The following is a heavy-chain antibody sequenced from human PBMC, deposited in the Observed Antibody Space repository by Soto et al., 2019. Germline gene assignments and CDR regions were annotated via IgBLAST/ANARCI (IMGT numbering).Heavy chain of an antibody. CDR1: GFTFSSYS. V-gene: IGHV3-23*01. D-gene: IGHD2-2*01. CDR2: IGTSAST. Sequence: DVRLLESGGGLVQPGGSLRLSCAASGFTFSSYSMSWVRQAPGKGLEWVSTIGTSASTYYGDSVRGRFTISRDNSRNTLNLQMNSLRAEDTAVYYCADLSRYCTSSNCDWGQGTLVTVSS. CDR3: ADLSRYCTSSNCD. J-gene: IGHJ4*02.